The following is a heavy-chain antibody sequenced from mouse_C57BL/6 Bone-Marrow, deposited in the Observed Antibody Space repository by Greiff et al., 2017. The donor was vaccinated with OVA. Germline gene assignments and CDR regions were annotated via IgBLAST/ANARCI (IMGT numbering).Heavy chain of an antibody. CDR1: GYTFTSYW. CDR2: IDPSDSYT. Sequence: QVQLQQPGAELVMPGASVKLSCKASGYTFTSYWMHWVKQRPGQGLEWIGEIDPSDSYTNYNHKFKGKSTLTVDKSSSTAYMQLSSLTSEDSAVDYCARELPANVVFDYWGQGTTLTVAS. CDR3: ARELPANVVFDY. J-gene: IGHJ2*01. V-gene: IGHV1-69*01. D-gene: IGHD1-1*01.